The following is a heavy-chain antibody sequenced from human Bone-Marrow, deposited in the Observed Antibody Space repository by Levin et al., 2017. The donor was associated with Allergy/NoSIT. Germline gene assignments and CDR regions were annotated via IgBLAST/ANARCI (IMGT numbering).Heavy chain of an antibody. Sequence: PSETLSLTCAVSGGSISSSNWWSWVRQPPGKGLEWIGEIYHSGSTNYNPSLKSRVTISVDKSKNQFSLKLSSVTAADTAVYYCARAENNYYGSGSTFDPWGQGTLVTVSS. CDR2: IYHSGST. D-gene: IGHD3-10*01. J-gene: IGHJ5*02. CDR3: ARAENNYYGSGSTFDP. V-gene: IGHV4-4*02. CDR1: GGSISSSNW.